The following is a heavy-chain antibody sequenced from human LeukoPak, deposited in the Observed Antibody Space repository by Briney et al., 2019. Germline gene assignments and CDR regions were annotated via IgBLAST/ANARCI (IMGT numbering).Heavy chain of an antibody. V-gene: IGHV1-2*02. Sequence: ASVKVSCKASGYTFTGYYMHWVRQAPGRGLEWMGWINPNSGGTNYAQKFQGRVTMTRDTSISTAYMELSRLRSDVTAVYYCARDPLTYYDILTGSYEGYFDYWGQGTLVTVSS. D-gene: IGHD3-9*01. CDR2: INPNSGGT. J-gene: IGHJ4*02. CDR1: GYTFTGYY. CDR3: ARDPLTYYDILTGSYEGYFDY.